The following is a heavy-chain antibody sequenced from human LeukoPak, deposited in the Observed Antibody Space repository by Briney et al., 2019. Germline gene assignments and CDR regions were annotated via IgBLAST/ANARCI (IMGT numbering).Heavy chain of an antibody. CDR2: IYYSGST. J-gene: IGHJ4*02. CDR3: ARGGRDGYTLCPLDY. CDR1: GFTFSSYA. Sequence: GSLRLSCAASGFTFSSYAMSWIRQPPGKGLEWIGYIYYSGSTNYNPSLKSRVTISVDTSKNQLSLKLRSVTAADTAVYYCARGGRDGYTLCPLDYWGQGTLVTVSS. D-gene: IGHD5-24*01. V-gene: IGHV4-59*08.